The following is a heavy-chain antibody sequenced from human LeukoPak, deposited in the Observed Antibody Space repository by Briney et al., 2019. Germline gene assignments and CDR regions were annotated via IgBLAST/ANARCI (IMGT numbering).Heavy chain of an antibody. CDR3: ARERATSTSTWSFDY. V-gene: IGHV3-30*03. J-gene: IGHJ4*02. D-gene: IGHD2-2*01. CDR2: ISYDGNKE. CDR1: GFSFSSYG. Sequence: HSGGSLRLSCAASGFSFSSYGMHWVRQAPGKGLEWVAVISYDGNKEYYVDSVKGRFTISRDNSKNMLYLQMDSLRAEDTAVYHCARERATSTSTWSFDYWGQGTLVTVSS.